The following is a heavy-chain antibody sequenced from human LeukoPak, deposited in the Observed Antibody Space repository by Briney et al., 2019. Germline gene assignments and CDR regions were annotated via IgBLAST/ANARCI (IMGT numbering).Heavy chain of an antibody. V-gene: IGHV4-61*01. J-gene: IGHJ6*03. D-gene: IGHD5-18*01. Sequence: PSETLSLTCTVSGGSISSGSYYWSWIRQPPGKGLKWVGFIYFTGSTNYNPSLKSRVTISVDTSRNQFSLKLRSVTAADTAVYYCARDLGSYGLYYMDVWGKGTTVTVSS. CDR3: ARDLGSYGLYYMDV. CDR1: GGSISSGSYY. CDR2: IYFTGST.